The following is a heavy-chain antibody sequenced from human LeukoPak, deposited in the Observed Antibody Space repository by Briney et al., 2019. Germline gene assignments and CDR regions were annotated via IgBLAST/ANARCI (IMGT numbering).Heavy chain of an antibody. D-gene: IGHD1-7*01. V-gene: IGHV4-34*01. CDR2: INHSGST. Sequence: PSETLSLTCAVYGGSFSGYYWSWIRQPPRKGLEWIGEINHSGSTNYNPSLKSRVTISVDTSKNQFSLKLSSVTAADTAVYYCARHIRWRGNWNYMTSGDYWGQGTLVTVSS. CDR3: ARHIRWRGNWNYMTSGDY. CDR1: GGSFSGYY. J-gene: IGHJ4*02.